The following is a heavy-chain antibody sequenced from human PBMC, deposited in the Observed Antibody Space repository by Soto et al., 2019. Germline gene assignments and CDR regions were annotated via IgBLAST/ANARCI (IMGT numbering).Heavy chain of an antibody. J-gene: IGHJ4*02. V-gene: IGHV1-69*01. Sequence: QVQLVQSGAEVKKPGSSVKVSCKASGGTFSSYAISWVRQAPGQGLEWVGGIIPIFGTANYAQKFQGRVTITADESTSTAYMELSSLRSEDTAVYYCARDAKSSGYFGPDYFDYWGQGTLVTVSS. CDR2: IIPIFGTA. CDR1: GGTFSSYA. D-gene: IGHD3-22*01. CDR3: ARDAKSSGYFGPDYFDY.